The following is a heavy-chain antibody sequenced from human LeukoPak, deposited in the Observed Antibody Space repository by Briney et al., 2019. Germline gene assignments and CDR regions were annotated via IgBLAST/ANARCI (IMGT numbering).Heavy chain of an antibody. CDR1: GTSISSSY. CDR2: ISKSGST. D-gene: IGHD2-8*01. J-gene: IGHJ5*02. V-gene: IGHV4-59*01. Sequence: SGTLSLTCTVSGTSISSSYWNWIRQPPGKGLEWIGYISKSGSTLYNPSLKRRLSISIDMAKNLFSLKLSSVTAADTAVYYCARDSMFAINWYDPWGQGTLVTVST. CDR3: ARDSMFAINWYDP.